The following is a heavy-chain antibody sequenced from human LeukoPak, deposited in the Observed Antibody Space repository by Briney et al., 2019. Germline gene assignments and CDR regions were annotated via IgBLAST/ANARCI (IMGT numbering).Heavy chain of an antibody. CDR1: GFIFTNYF. V-gene: IGHV3-7*01. CDR3: ATDRGWRTSGYYLYYFEY. Sequence: PGGSLRLSCAASGFIFTNYFMSWVRQAPGKGLEWVASIKHGGSGKYYVDSVRGRFTISRDNTMNSLYLQMSSLRAEDTAVYYCATDRGWRTSGYYLYYFEYWGQGTLVTFSS. J-gene: IGHJ4*02. CDR2: IKHGGSGK. D-gene: IGHD3-3*01.